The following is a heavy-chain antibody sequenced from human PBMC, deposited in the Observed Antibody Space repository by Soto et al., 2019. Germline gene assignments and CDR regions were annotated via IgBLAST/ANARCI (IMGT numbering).Heavy chain of an antibody. V-gene: IGHV4-38-2*01. CDR2: IYHSGST. CDR1: GYSISSGYY. Sequence: SETLSLTCAVSGYSISSGYYWGWIRQPPGKGLEWIGSIYHSGSTYYNPSLKSRVTISVDTSKNQFSLKLSSVTAADTAVYYCARVVLTRTMNFDYWGQGTLVT. CDR3: ARVVLTRTMNFDY. D-gene: IGHD1-7*01. J-gene: IGHJ4*02.